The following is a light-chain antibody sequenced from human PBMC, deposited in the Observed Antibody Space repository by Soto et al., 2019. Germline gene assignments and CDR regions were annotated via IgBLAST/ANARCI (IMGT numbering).Light chain of an antibody. CDR1: QDISSW. Sequence: DIQMTQSPSSVSASVGDTVTITCRASQDISSWVAWYQQKPGKAPKLLISAASSLQSGVPTRFSGSGSGTDFTLIISGLQPEDFATYFCQQGDSFPSTFGGGTKVEIK. J-gene: IGKJ4*01. V-gene: IGKV1-12*02. CDR3: QQGDSFPST. CDR2: AAS.